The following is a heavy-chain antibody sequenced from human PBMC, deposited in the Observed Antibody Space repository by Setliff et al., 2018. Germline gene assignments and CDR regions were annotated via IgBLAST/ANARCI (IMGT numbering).Heavy chain of an antibody. D-gene: IGHD3-9*01. Sequence: VASVKVSCKASGFTFRNYAISWVRQAPGQGLEWMGWISPYNGNTKYAQKFQGRVTMTADTSTSTAYMELRSLRFDDTAVYYCARDILLVEGVSVTGCWFDPWGQGALVTVS. V-gene: IGHV1-18*01. CDR1: GFTFRNYA. CDR3: ARDILLVEGVSVTGCWFDP. J-gene: IGHJ5*02. CDR2: ISPYNGNT.